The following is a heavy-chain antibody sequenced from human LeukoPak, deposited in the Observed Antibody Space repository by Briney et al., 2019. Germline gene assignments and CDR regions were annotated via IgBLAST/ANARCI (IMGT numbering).Heavy chain of an antibody. V-gene: IGHV3-30-3*01. D-gene: IGHD6-19*01. Sequence: TGGSLRLSCAASGFTFSSYAMHWVRQAPGKGLEWVAVISYDGSNKYYADSVKGRFTISRDNSKNTLYLQMNSLRAEDTAVYYCARESRQWLVLGGVDYWGQGTLVTVSS. CDR3: ARESRQWLVLGGVDY. J-gene: IGHJ4*02. CDR1: GFTFSSYA. CDR2: ISYDGSNK.